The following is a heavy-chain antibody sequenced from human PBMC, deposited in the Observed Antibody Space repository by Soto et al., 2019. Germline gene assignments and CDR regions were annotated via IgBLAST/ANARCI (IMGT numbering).Heavy chain of an antibody. J-gene: IGHJ6*02. Sequence: ASVKVSCKASGYTFTGYYMHWARQAPGQGLEWMGWINPNSGGTNYAQKFQGWVTMTRDTSISTAYMELSRLRSDDTAVYYCARGYYDILTGRYYYYGMDVWGQGTTVTVSS. D-gene: IGHD3-9*01. CDR1: GYTFTGYY. CDR2: INPNSGGT. V-gene: IGHV1-2*04. CDR3: ARGYYDILTGRYYYYGMDV.